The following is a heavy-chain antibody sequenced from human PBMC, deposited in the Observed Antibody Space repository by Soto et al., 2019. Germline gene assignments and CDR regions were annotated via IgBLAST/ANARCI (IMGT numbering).Heavy chain of an antibody. CDR3: AKRYPHYYDSSGYYFDY. V-gene: IGHV3-23*01. CDR1: GFTFSSYA. J-gene: IGHJ4*02. CDR2: ISGSGGST. Sequence: LRLSCAASGFTFSSYAMSWVRQAPGKGLEWVSAISGSGGSTYYADSVKGRFTISRDNSKNTLYLQMNSLGAEDTAVYYCAKRYPHYYDSSGYYFDYWGQGTLVTVSS. D-gene: IGHD3-22*01.